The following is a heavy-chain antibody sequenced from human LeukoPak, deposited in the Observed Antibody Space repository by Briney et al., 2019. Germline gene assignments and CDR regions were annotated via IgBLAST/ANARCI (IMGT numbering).Heavy chain of an antibody. J-gene: IGHJ4*02. V-gene: IGHV1-2*02. D-gene: IGHD3-16*02. Sequence: ASVKVSCKASGYTFTGHYMHWVRQAPGQGLEWMGWINPNSGGTNYAQKFQGRVTMTRDTSISTAYMELSRLRSDDTAVYYCARGYVWGSYRLGYWGQGTLVTVSS. CDR2: INPNSGGT. CDR3: ARGYVWGSYRLGY. CDR1: GYTFTGHY.